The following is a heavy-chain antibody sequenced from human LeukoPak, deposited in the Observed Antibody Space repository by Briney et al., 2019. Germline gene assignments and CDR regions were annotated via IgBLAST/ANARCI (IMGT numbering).Heavy chain of an antibody. Sequence: PGGSLRLSCAASGFTFSSYGMHWVRQTPGKGLEWVAVISYDGSNKYYADSVKGRFTISRDNSKNTLYLQMNSLRAEDTAVYYCAKCSWQLVLFDYFDYWGQGTLVTVSS. CDR3: AKCSWQLVLFDYFDY. J-gene: IGHJ4*02. CDR2: ISYDGSNK. D-gene: IGHD6-6*01. CDR1: GFTFSSYG. V-gene: IGHV3-30*18.